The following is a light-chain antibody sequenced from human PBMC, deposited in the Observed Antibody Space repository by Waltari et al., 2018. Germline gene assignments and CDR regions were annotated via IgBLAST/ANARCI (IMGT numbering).Light chain of an antibody. CDR1: SNDVGGYDY. CDR3: CSYAGLGIYV. Sequence: QSALTQPASVSGSPGQSIAISCTGTSNDVGGYDYVSWYQQHPDKAPKLMVYEVTKRTSGVSDRFSGSKSGNTASLTIYGLQSEDEADYYCCSYAGLGIYVFGTGTKVTVL. CDR2: EVT. V-gene: IGLV2-23*02. J-gene: IGLJ1*01.